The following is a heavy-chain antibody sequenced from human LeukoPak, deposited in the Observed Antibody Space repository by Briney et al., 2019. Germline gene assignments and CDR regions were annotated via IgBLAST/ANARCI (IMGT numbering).Heavy chain of an antibody. J-gene: IGHJ4*02. CDR2: IWYDGSNK. D-gene: IGHD1-26*01. CDR3: ARGCGSLSLGY. V-gene: IGHV3-33*01. CDR1: GFTFSSYG. Sequence: GGSLRLSCAASGFTFSSYGMQWVRQAPGKGLEWVAVIWYDGSNKYYADSVKGRFTISRDNSKNTLYLQMNSLRAEDTAVYYCARGCGSLSLGYWGQGTLVAVSS.